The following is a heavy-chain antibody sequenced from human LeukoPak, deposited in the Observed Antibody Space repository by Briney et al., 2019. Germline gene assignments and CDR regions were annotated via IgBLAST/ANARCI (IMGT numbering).Heavy chain of an antibody. V-gene: IGHV3-30*18. CDR1: GFTLSSYE. CDR2: ISYDGSKK. D-gene: IGHD4-17*01. Sequence: PGGSLRLSCTVSGFTLSSYEMSWIRQAPGKGLEWVAFISYDGSKKYYADSVKGRFTISRDNSNNTLYLQMNSLGAVDTAVYYCAKSRRTTVTTSQIDYWGQGGLVTVSS. CDR3: AKSRRTTVTTSQIDY. J-gene: IGHJ4*02.